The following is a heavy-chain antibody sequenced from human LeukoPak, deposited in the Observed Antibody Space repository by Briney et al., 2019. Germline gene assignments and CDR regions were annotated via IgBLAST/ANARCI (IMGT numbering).Heavy chain of an antibody. CDR1: GFPFSSYA. CDR3: AREGGEDENYFDY. D-gene: IGHD2/OR15-2a*01. J-gene: IGHJ4*02. V-gene: IGHV3-23*01. Sequence: GGSLRLSCAASGFPFSSYAMSWVRQAPGKGLEWVSAISGSGGSTYYADSVKGRFTISRDTSKNTVYLQMSSLRAEDTAVYYCAREGGEDENYFDYWGQGTLVTVSS. CDR2: ISGSGGST.